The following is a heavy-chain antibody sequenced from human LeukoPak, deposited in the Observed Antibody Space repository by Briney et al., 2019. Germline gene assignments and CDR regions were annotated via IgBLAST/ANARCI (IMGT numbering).Heavy chain of an antibody. CDR1: GGSFSGYY. CDR3: ARGPRGYCSSTSCYYYGMDV. V-gene: IGHV4-34*01. D-gene: IGHD2-2*01. CDR2: INHSGST. Sequence: SETLSLTCAVYGGSFSGYYWSRIRQPPGKGLEWIGEINHSGSTNYNPSLKSRVTISVDTSKNQFSLKLSSVTAADTAVYYCARGPRGYCSSTSCYYYGMDVWGKGTTVTVSS. J-gene: IGHJ6*04.